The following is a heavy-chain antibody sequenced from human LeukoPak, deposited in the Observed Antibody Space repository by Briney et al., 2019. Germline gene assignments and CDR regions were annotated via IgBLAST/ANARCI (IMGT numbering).Heavy chain of an antibody. V-gene: IGHV3-53*01. CDR3: ARGGSYLSAFDI. CDR1: GFTVSSNY. J-gene: IGHJ3*02. Sequence: GGSLRLSCAASGFTVSSNYMSWLRQAPGKVLEWVSIIYSGGSTFYANSVKGRFTISRDNSKNTLYLQMNSLRAEDTAVYYCARGGSYLSAFDIWGQGTMVTVSS. D-gene: IGHD1-26*01. CDR2: IYSGGST.